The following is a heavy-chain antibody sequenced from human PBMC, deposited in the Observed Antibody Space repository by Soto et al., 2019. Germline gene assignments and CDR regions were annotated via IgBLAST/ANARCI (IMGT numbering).Heavy chain of an antibody. CDR2: ISYDGSNK. Sequence: SGGSLRLSCAASGFTFSSYGMHWVRQAPGKGLEWVAVISYDGSNKYYADSVKGRFTISRDNSKNTLYLQMNSLRAEDTAVYYCAKDRLVSGYSSSWYYYYYGMDVWGQGTTVTVSS. V-gene: IGHV3-30*18. CDR3: AKDRLVSGYSSSWYYYYYGMDV. D-gene: IGHD6-13*01. J-gene: IGHJ6*02. CDR1: GFTFSSYG.